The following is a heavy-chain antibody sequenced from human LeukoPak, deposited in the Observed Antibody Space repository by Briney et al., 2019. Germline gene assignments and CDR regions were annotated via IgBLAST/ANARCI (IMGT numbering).Heavy chain of an antibody. CDR2: INPNSGGT. V-gene: IGHV1-2*02. J-gene: IGHJ5*02. Sequence: GASVKVSCKASGYTFTGYYMHWVRQAPGQGLEWMGWINPNSGGTNYAQKFQGRVTMTRDTSISTAYMELSRLRSDDTAVYYCARDESFPPIPVVGAGFDPWGQGTLVTVSP. D-gene: IGHD1-26*01. CDR3: ARDESFPPIPVVGAGFDP. CDR1: GYTFTGYY.